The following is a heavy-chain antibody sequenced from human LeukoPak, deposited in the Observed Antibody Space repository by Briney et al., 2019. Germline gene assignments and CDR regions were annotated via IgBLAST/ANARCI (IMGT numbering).Heavy chain of an antibody. Sequence: SETLSLTCTVSGGSISSSSYYWGWIRQPPGKGLEWIGSIYYSGSTYYNPSLKSRVTISVDTSKNQFSLKLSSVTAADTAVYYCARSRKQRSPYFSSDLFDYWGQGTLVTVSS. V-gene: IGHV4-39*07. J-gene: IGHJ4*02. CDR1: GGSISSSSYY. CDR3: ARSRKQRSPYFSSDLFDY. D-gene: IGHD6-6*01. CDR2: IYYSGST.